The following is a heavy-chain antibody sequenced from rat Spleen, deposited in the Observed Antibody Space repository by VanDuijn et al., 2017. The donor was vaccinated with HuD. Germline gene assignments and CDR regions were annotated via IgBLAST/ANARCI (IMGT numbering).Heavy chain of an antibody. V-gene: IGHV5-25*01. CDR2: ISPSGDGT. CDR1: GFTFSNYD. CDR3: ASLNSGGFIEEFDY. Sequence: EVQLVESGGGLVQPGRSLKLSCAASGFTFSNYDMAWVRQAPTKGLEWVASISPSGDGTYYRDSVKGRFTVSRDNAKSTLYLQMDSLRSEDTATYYCASLNSGGFIEEFDYWGQGVMVTVSS. J-gene: IGHJ2*01. D-gene: IGHD1-11*01.